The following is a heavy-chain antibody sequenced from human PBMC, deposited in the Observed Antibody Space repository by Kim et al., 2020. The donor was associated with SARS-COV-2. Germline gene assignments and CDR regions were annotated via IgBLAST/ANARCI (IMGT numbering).Heavy chain of an antibody. V-gene: IGHV4-59*01. CDR3: ARDNVGATGWFDP. D-gene: IGHD1-26*01. J-gene: IGHJ5*02. Sequence: SNPSPQSRGTISVDTSKNQFSLKLSSVTAADTAVYYCARDNVGATGWFDPWGQGTLVTVSS.